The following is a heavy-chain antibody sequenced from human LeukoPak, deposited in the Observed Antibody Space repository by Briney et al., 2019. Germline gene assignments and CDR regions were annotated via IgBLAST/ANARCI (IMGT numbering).Heavy chain of an antibody. CDR1: GFTFSGSA. CDR3: TRRAGYDSSGYYLADV. Sequence: GGSLKLSCSASGFTFSGSAMHWVRQASGKGLEWVGRIRSKANSYATAYAASVKGRFTISRDDSKNTAYLQINSLKTEDTAVYYCTRRAGYDSSGYYLADVWGKGTTVTISS. J-gene: IGHJ6*04. V-gene: IGHV3-73*01. D-gene: IGHD3-22*01. CDR2: IRSKANSYAT.